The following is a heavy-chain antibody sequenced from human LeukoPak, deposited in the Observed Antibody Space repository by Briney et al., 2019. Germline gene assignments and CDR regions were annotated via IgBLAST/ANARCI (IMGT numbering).Heavy chain of an antibody. V-gene: IGHV4-34*01. Sequence: PSETLSLTCAVYGGSFSGYYWSWIRQPPGKGLEWIGEINHSGSTNYNPSLKSRVNISAETSKNQFSQKLSSVTAADTAVYYCALAVAAPSDYWGQGTLVTVSS. J-gene: IGHJ4*02. CDR1: GGSFSGYY. CDR2: INHSGST. CDR3: ALAVAAPSDY. D-gene: IGHD6-19*01.